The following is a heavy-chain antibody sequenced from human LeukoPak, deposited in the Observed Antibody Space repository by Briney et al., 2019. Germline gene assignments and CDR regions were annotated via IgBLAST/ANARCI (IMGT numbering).Heavy chain of an antibody. V-gene: IGHV1-46*01. CDR1: GYTFTSKY. D-gene: IGHD6-13*01. J-gene: IGHJ4*02. CDR2: INSSGGFT. CDR3: ARGSGSSNYLADY. Sequence: ASVKVSCKASGYTFTSKYMHWVRQPPGQGLEWMGIINSSGGFTNYVQKFQGRVTMTRDTSTSTVYMELSSLRSEDTAVYYCARGSGSSNYLADYWGQGTLVTVSS.